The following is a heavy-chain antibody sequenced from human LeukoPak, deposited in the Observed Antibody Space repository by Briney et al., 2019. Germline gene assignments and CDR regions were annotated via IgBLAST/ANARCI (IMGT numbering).Heavy chain of an antibody. D-gene: IGHD3-3*01. Sequence: LRLSCAASGFTFSDYYMSWIRQAPGKGLEWIGEINHSGSTNYNPSLKSRVTISVDTSKNQFSLKLSSVTAADTAVYYCARGYYDFWSGYLRDAFDIWGQGTMVTVSS. V-gene: IGHV4-34*01. CDR3: ARGYYDFWSGYLRDAFDI. CDR2: INHSGST. J-gene: IGHJ3*02. CDR1: GFTFSDYY.